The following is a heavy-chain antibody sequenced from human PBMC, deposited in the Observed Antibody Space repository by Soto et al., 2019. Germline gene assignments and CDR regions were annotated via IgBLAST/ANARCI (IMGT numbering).Heavy chain of an antibody. Sequence: QVQLVQSGAELKKPGSSVKVSCTASGTTFNTFAISWVRQAPGQGLEWMGGIIPVLGPAFYSQKFQDRVTITADKSTTTAYLELSSLRSEDTAVYYCARAAKRYFDKWGQGTLVTVSS. V-gene: IGHV1-69*06. CDR3: ARAAKRYFDK. CDR1: GTTFNTFA. J-gene: IGHJ4*02. CDR2: IIPVLGPA.